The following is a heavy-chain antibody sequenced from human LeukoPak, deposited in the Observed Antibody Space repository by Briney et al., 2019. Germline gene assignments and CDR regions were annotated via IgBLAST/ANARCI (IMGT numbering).Heavy chain of an antibody. CDR1: GDSISRYY. CDR2: IYNGGII. Sequence: SETLSLTCTVSGDSISRYYWSWIRQPAGKGLEWIGRIYNGGIITYNPSLKSRVTMSIDTSQNQFFLGQEFATAADTAVYYCARDPGTTGEVKFDPWGQGTLVTVSS. D-gene: IGHD4-17*01. CDR3: ARDPGTTGEVKFDP. V-gene: IGHV4-4*07. J-gene: IGHJ5*02.